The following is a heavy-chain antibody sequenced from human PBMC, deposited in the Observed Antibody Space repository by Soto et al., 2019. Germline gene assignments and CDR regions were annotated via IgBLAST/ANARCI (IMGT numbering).Heavy chain of an antibody. Sequence: PWGALVVSCASSVFTFSIYGMDWVRQAPGKGLEWVAVISYDGSNKYYADSVKGRFTISIDNSKNTLYLQMNSLRAEDTSVYYCAKDKFGVVMLYFDYWGQGTMVTVSS. CDR3: AKDKFGVVMLYFDY. CDR2: ISYDGSNK. V-gene: IGHV3-30*18. D-gene: IGHD3-3*01. J-gene: IGHJ4*02. CDR1: VFTFSIYG.